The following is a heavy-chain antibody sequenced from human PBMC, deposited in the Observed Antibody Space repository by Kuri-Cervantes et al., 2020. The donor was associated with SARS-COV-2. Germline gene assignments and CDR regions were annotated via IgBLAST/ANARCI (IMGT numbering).Heavy chain of an antibody. CDR2: IYYIGST. V-gene: IGHV4-61*10. CDR1: GGSFSSGSDS. CDR3: ARTRVYFDY. Sequence: SETLSLTCTVFGGSFSSGSDSGAWIRQPAGKGLEWIGYIYYIGSTTYNPSLKSRPTISVYTSKNQFCLKLSSVPAADTAVYYCARTRVYFDYWGQGILVTVSS. J-gene: IGHJ4*02.